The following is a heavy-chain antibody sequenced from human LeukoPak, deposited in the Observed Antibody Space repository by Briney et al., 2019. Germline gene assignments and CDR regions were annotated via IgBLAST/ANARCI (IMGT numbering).Heavy chain of an antibody. CDR3: ARGDSGYDYGFDN. J-gene: IGHJ4*02. Sequence: SVKVSCKASGGTFSSHAISWVRQAPGQGLEWVGGINPIFGTTNYAQKFQGRVTITTDESTSTGYMELRSLRSDDTAVYYCARGDSGYDYGFDNWGQGTLVTVSS. V-gene: IGHV1-69*05. D-gene: IGHD5-12*01. CDR1: GGTFSSHA. CDR2: INPIFGTT.